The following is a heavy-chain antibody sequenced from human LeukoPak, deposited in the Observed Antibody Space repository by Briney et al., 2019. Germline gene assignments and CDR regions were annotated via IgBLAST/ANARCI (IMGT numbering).Heavy chain of an antibody. J-gene: IGHJ4*02. CDR1: GGSFSGYY. V-gene: IGHV4-34*01. Sequence: SETLSLTCAVYGGSFSGYYWSWIRQPPGKGLEWIGEINHSGSTNYNPSLKSQVTISVDTSKNQFSLKLSSVTAADTAVYYCARGLDGDYVGMDYWGQGTLVTVSS. CDR2: INHSGST. CDR3: ARGLDGDYVGMDY. D-gene: IGHD4-23*01.